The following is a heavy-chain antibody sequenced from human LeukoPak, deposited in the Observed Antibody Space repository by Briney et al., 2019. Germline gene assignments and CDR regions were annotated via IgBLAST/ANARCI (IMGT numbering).Heavy chain of an antibody. D-gene: IGHD3-10*01. J-gene: IGHJ4*02. CDR2: INHSGST. V-gene: IGHV4-39*07. CDR3: ARALYYYGSGSYLY. Sequence: PSETLSLTCTVSGGSISSGGYYWSWIRQPPGKGLEWIGEINHSGSTNYNPSPKSRVTISVDTSKNQFSLKLSSVTAADTAVYYCARALYYYGSGSYLYWGQGTLVTVSS. CDR1: GGSISSGGYY.